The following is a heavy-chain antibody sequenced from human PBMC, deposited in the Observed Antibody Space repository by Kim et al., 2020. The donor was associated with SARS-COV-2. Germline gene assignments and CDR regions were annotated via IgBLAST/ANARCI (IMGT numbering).Heavy chain of an antibody. Sequence: GGSLRLSCAASGFTFSSYAMHWVRQAPGKGLEWVAVISYDGSNKYYADSVKGRFTISRDNSKNTLYLQMNSLRAEDTAVYYCAREGDYYECRGYLVFGSFDLWAQETMVTVFS. CDR2: ISYDGSNK. CDR3: AREGDYYECRGYLVFGSFDL. J-gene: IGHJ3*01. CDR1: GFTFSSYA. D-gene: IGHD3-22*01. V-gene: IGHV3-30-3*01.